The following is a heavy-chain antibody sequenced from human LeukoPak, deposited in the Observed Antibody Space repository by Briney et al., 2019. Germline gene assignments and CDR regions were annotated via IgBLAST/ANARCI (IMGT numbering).Heavy chain of an antibody. CDR1: GGSISSGGYY. Sequence: SQTLSLTCTVSGGSISSGGYYWSWIRQHPGKGLEWIGYIYYSGSTYYNPSLESRVTISVDTSKNQFSLKLSSVTAADTAVYYCATSGETDLQWLPHFDYWGQGTLVTVSS. V-gene: IGHV4-31*03. CDR2: IYYSGST. D-gene: IGHD6-19*01. CDR3: ATSGETDLQWLPHFDY. J-gene: IGHJ4*02.